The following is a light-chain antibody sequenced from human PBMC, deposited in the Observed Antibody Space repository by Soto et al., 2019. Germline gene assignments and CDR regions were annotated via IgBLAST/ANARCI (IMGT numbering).Light chain of an antibody. Sequence: EIVMTQSPAALSVSPVEAATLSCRASQSVHSRLAWYQQKPGQAPRLLIYGASTRATGTPPRFRGSGSGTEFTLTISSLQSEDFAVYYCQQYDDWPPWTFGPGTKVDIK. CDR3: QQYDDWPPWT. CDR1: QSVHSR. CDR2: GAS. J-gene: IGKJ1*01. V-gene: IGKV3-15*01.